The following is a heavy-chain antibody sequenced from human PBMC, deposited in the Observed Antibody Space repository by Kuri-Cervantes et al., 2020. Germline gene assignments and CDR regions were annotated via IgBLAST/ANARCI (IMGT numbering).Heavy chain of an antibody. CDR3: ARRGYYDSHRRRDAFDI. Sequence: SETLSLTCAVDGVTFSNHYWNWVRQPPGKGLEWIGEIYHSGSTNYNPSLKSRVTISVDKSKNQFSLKLSSVTAADTAVYYCARRGYYDSHRRRDAFDIWGQGTMVTVSS. CDR2: IYHSGST. V-gene: IGHV4-34*01. CDR1: GVTFSNHY. J-gene: IGHJ3*02. D-gene: IGHD3-22*01.